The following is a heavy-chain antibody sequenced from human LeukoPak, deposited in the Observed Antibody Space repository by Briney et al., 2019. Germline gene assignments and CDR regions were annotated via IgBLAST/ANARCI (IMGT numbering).Heavy chain of an antibody. Sequence: GGPLRLSCAASGFTFSTYAMSGVRQAPGKGLEWVSAISDGGTYYADSVKGRFTISRDSSKNTLYLQMNSLRAEDTALYYCAKDRISGDPKFFDLWGRGTLVTVSS. CDR3: AKDRISGDPKFFDL. V-gene: IGHV3-23*01. D-gene: IGHD3-3*01. J-gene: IGHJ2*01. CDR2: ISDGGT. CDR1: GFTFSTYA.